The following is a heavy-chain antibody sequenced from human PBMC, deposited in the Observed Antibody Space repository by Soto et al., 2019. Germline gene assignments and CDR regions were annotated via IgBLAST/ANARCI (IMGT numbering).Heavy chain of an antibody. CDR2: FFSDAER. CDR3: ARMDGDYNYYGLDV. CDR1: GFSLTNGRMG. D-gene: IGHD4-17*01. V-gene: IGHV2-26*01. J-gene: IGHJ6*02. Sequence: GSGPTLVNPTGTLTLTCSVSGFSLTNGRMGVSWIRQPPGKALEWLAHFFSDAERSYSTSMQSRLNMYKDSSGSQVVLTMTNMAPADTATYFCARMDGDYNYYGLDVWGHGIAVTVSS.